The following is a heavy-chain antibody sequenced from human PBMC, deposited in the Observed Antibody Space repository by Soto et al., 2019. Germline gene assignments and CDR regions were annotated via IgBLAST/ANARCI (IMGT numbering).Heavy chain of an antibody. J-gene: IGHJ5*02. D-gene: IGHD3-3*01. CDR2: IYYSGST. Sequence: KTSETLSLTCTVSGGSISSSSYYWGWIRQPPGKGLEWIGSIYYSGSTYYNPSLKSRVTISVDTSKNQFSLKLSSVTAADTAVYYCARQRYDFWSGYYTEPNWFDPWGQGTLVTVSS. CDR1: GGSISSSSYY. V-gene: IGHV4-39*01. CDR3: ARQRYDFWSGYYTEPNWFDP.